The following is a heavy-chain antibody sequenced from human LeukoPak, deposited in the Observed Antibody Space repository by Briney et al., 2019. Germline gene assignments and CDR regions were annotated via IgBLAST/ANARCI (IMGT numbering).Heavy chain of an antibody. CDR3: ARHGNLMTTVTTFWFDP. D-gene: IGHD4-17*01. CDR1: GGSISSYY. V-gene: IGHV4-59*08. CDR2: IYYSGST. Sequence: SETLSLTCTVSGGSISSYYWSWIRQPPGKRLEWIGYIYYSGSTNYNPSLKSRVTISVDTSKNQFSLKLSSVTAADTAVYYCARHGNLMTTVTTFWFDPWGQGTLVTVSS. J-gene: IGHJ5*02.